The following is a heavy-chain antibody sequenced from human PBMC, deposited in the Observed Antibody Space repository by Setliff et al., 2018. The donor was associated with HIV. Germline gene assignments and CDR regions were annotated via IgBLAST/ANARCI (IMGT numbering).Heavy chain of an antibody. D-gene: IGHD2-2*01. Sequence: PSETLSLTCTVSGGSISSHYWGWIRQPPGKGLQWISYICYSGSTNYNPSLKSRVTISVDTSKNQFSLKLSSVTAADTAVYYCTRSSRYCTSTSCPYYSYYYMDVWGKGTTVTVSS. V-gene: IGHV4-59*08. CDR2: ICYSGST. CDR1: GGSISSHY. CDR3: TRSSRYCTSTSCPYYSYYYMDV. J-gene: IGHJ6*03.